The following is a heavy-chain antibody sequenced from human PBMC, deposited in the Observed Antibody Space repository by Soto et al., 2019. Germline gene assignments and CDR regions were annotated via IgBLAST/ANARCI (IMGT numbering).Heavy chain of an antibody. Sequence: ASVKVSCKASGSTFTNSYIHWVRQAPGQGLEWMALLNPNGGSTNYAQNFQGRVTVTRDTSTSTVYMELTSLTSEDTAVYYCARNLAAGDYWGQGTLVTVSS. V-gene: IGHV1-46*01. D-gene: IGHD6-13*01. CDR1: GSTFTNSY. J-gene: IGHJ4*02. CDR2: LNPNGGST. CDR3: ARNLAAGDY.